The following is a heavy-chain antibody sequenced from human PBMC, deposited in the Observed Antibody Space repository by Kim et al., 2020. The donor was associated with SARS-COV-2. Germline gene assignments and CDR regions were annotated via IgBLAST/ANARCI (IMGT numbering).Heavy chain of an antibody. V-gene: IGHV1-3*01. CDR2: VNAANDKT. D-gene: IGHD4-4*01. CDR1: GYTFKSYP. Sequence: ASVKVSCKASGYTFKSYPIHWLRQAPGQRLEWMGWVNAANDKTKYSQKFQGRVIITRDTSANTAYMDLSSLTSEDTAIYYCARDMNPTVYDYWGQGTLVT. J-gene: IGHJ4*02. CDR3: ARDMNPTVYDY.